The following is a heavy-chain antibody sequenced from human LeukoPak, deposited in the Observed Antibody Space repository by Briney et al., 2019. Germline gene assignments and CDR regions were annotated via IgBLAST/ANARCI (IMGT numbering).Heavy chain of an antibody. J-gene: IGHJ4*02. CDR2: IFYSERT. Sequence: PSETLSLTCTVSGGSISSTRYYWGGRRQRPGRGLEWIEYIFYSERTYYLPSLKSRVTLSADTSKIQFWRKVSSATAAGTAVYLCARHSSMTTVTFDYWGQGALVTVSS. D-gene: IGHD4-17*01. CDR3: ARHSSMTTVTFDY. V-gene: IGHV4-39*01. CDR1: GGSISSTRYY.